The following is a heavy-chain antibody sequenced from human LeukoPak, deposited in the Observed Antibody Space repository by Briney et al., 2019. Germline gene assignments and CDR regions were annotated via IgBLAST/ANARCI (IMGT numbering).Heavy chain of an antibody. V-gene: IGHV1-2*02. CDR1: GYTFTGYY. Sequence: ASVKVSCKASGYTFTGYYMHRVRQAPGQGLEWMGWINPNSGGTNYAQKFQGRVTMTRDTSISTAYMELSRLRSDDTAVYYCARARIAMVRGVSNWFDPWGQGTLLTVSS. CDR3: ARARIAMVRGVSNWFDP. D-gene: IGHD3-10*01. J-gene: IGHJ5*02. CDR2: INPNSGGT.